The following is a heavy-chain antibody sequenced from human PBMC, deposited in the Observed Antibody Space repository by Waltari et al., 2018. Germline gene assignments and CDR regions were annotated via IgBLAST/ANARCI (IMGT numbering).Heavy chain of an antibody. CDR3: ARVTIYYYYYYMDV. V-gene: IGHV3-30-3*01. J-gene: IGHJ6*03. CDR1: GFTFSSYA. Sequence: QVQLVESGGGVVQPGRSLRLSCAASGFTFSSYAMHWVRQAPGKGLEWVAVIEHDGSNKYYADSVKGRFTISRDNSKNTLYLQMNSRRAEDTAVYYCARVTIYYYYYYMDVWGKGTTVTISS. CDR2: IEHDGSNK.